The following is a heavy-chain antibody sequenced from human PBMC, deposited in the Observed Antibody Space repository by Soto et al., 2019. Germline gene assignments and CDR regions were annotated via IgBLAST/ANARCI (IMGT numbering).Heavy chain of an antibody. V-gene: IGHV4-4*08. CDR2: VYSTGST. J-gene: IGHJ4*02. CDR3: ARDAIRGSAAMKTY. Sequence: SETLSLTCFVSGGSVTSHHWSWIRQPPGEGLEWLGYVYSTGSTYYNPPLKSRISMSVDTSKNQFSLILSSVSAADTAVYYCARDAIRGSAAMKTYWGLGTLVTVSS. CDR1: GGSVTSHH.